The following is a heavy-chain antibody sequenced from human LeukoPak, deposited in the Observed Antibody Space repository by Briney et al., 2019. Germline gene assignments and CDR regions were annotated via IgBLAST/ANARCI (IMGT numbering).Heavy chain of an antibody. Sequence: SETLSPTCTVSVGSISSGGYYWSWIRQHPGKGLEWIGYIYYSGSTYYNPSLKSRVTISVDKSKNQFSLKLSSVTAADTAVYYCARVVVVPANWFDPWGQGTLVTVSS. CDR3: ARVVVVPANWFDP. D-gene: IGHD2-2*01. V-gene: IGHV4-31*03. J-gene: IGHJ5*02. CDR2: IYYSGST. CDR1: VGSISSGGYY.